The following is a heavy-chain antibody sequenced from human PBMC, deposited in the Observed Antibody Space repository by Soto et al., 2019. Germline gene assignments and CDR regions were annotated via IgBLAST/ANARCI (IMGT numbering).Heavy chain of an antibody. J-gene: IGHJ6*01. CDR1: GYTFTGYY. CDR2: ISAYNGNT. CDR3: ATPKRGAARTNEYSYYYGMDV. D-gene: IGHD6-6*01. Sequence: ASVKVSCKASGYTFTGYYMHWVRQAPGQGLEWMGWISAYNGNTNYAQKLQGRVTMTTDTSTSTDYMELRSMRSDDKAVYYCATPKRGAARTNEYSYYYGMDVWGQGTTVNAFS. V-gene: IGHV1-18*04.